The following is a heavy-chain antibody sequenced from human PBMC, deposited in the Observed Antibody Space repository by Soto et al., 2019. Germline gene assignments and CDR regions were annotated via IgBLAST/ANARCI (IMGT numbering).Heavy chain of an antibody. V-gene: IGHV3-23*01. CDR3: AAIGYDSSGYYY. D-gene: IGHD3-22*01. Sequence: GGSLILSCATSGFTFSSYAMSWVRKAPGKGLEWVSAISGSGGSTYYADSVKGRFTISRDNSKNTLYLQMNSLRAEDTAVYYCAAIGYDSSGYYYWGQGTLVTVSS. CDR1: GFTFSSYA. J-gene: IGHJ4*02. CDR2: ISGSGGST.